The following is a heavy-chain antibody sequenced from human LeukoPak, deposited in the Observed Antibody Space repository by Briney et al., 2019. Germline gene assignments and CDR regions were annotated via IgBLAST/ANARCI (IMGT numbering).Heavy chain of an antibody. CDR1: GGSISSGSYY. J-gene: IGHJ3*02. V-gene: IGHV4-61*02. CDR3: ARETIVVVPAARDHAFDI. Sequence: SETLSLTCTVSGGSISSGSYYWSWIRQPAGKGLERIGRIYTSGSTNYNPSLKSRVTISVDTSKNQFSLKLSSVTAADTAVYYCARETIVVVPAARDHAFDIWGQGTMVTVSS. CDR2: IYTSGST. D-gene: IGHD2-2*01.